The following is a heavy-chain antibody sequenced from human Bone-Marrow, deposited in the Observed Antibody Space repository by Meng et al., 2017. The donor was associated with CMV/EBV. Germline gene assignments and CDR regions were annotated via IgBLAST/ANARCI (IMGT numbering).Heavy chain of an antibody. J-gene: IGHJ6*02. Sequence: GGSLRLSCKGCGYSFTSYWIGWVRQMPGKGLEWMGIIYPGDSDTRYSPSFQGQVTISADKSISTAYLQWGSLKASDTAMYYCARHTGFCTNGVCDPSYYYGMDVWGQGSTVTVSS. CDR3: ARHTGFCTNGVCDPSYYYGMDV. CDR2: IYPGDSDT. D-gene: IGHD2-8*01. CDR1: GYSFTSYW. V-gene: IGHV5-51*01.